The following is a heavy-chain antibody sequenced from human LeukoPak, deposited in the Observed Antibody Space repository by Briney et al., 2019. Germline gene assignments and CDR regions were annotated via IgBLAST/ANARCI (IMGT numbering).Heavy chain of an antibody. CDR2: INWHGGST. V-gene: IGHV3-20*04. D-gene: IGHD3-10*01. J-gene: IGHJ5*02. CDR1: GFPFDDYG. Sequence: GGSLRLSCAASGFPFDDYGMSWVRQAPGKGLEWVSGINWHGGSTRYADSVKGRFTISRDNAKNSLYLQMNSLRAEDTALYYCARHKTRDGSGPSWGFDPWGQGTLVTVSS. CDR3: ARHKTRDGSGPSWGFDP.